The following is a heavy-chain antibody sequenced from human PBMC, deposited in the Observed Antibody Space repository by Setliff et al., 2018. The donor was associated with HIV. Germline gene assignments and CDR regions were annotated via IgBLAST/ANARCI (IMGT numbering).Heavy chain of an antibody. V-gene: IGHV1-46*01. CDR2: INPSGEPP. D-gene: IGHD3-10*01. J-gene: IGHJ6*02. CDR1: GYTLTNYY. CDR3: ARDRGDLSLAYYLYGMDV. Sequence: GASVKVSCKASGYTLTNYYMHWVRQAPGQGLEWMGIINPSGEPPTYAQGFQGRMTMTTDRSTNTVYMELSSLTYEDTAVYYCARDRGDLSLAYYLYGMDVWGQGTTVTVSS.